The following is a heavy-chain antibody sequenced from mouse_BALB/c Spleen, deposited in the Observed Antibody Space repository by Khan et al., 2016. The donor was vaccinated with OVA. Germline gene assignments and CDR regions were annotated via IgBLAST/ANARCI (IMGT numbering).Heavy chain of an antibody. V-gene: IGHV9-3-1*01. CDR3: ARMGYNGTMDY. CDR2: INTYTGEP. CDR1: GYTFTIYG. J-gene: IGHJ4*01. D-gene: IGHD2-14*01. Sequence: QIQLVQSGPELKKPGETVKISCKASGYTFTIYGMNWVRQAPGKGLKWMGWINTYTGEPTYADDFKGRVAFSLETSASTAFLQINNLKNEDTATCFCARMGYNGTMDYWGQGTSVTVSS.